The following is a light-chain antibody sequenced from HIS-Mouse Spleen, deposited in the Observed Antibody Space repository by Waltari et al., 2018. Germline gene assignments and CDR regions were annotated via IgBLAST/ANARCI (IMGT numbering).Light chain of an antibody. CDR2: DVS. CDR1: SSDVGGYNY. J-gene: IGLJ2*01. V-gene: IGLV2-14*03. Sequence: QSALTQPASVSGSPGQSITTPCTGTSSDVGGYNYVSWYQQHPAKAPKLMIYDVSNRPSGVSNRFSGSKSGNTASLTISGLQAEDEADYYCSSYTSSSTLEVVFGGGTKLTVL. CDR3: SSYTSSSTLEVV.